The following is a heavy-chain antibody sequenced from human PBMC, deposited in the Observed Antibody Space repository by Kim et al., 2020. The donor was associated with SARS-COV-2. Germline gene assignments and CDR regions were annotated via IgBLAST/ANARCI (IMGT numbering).Heavy chain of an antibody. D-gene: IGHD6-13*01. CDR2: TRNKANSYIT. J-gene: IGHJ4*01. CDR3: VRAAAGLDC. CDR1: GFTLSDYY. V-gene: IGHV3-72*01. Sequence: GGSLRLSCEASGFTLSDYYIDWVRQAPGRGLEWAGRTRNKANSYITEYAASVQGRFTISRDDSKNSLYLQMISLKTEDTAVYYCVRAAAGLDCWGHGVVVFVSS.